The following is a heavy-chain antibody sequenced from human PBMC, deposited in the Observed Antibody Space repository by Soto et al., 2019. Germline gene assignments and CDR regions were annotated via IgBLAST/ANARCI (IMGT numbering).Heavy chain of an antibody. CDR3: ARGDSTDCSNGVCSFFYNHDMDV. D-gene: IGHD2-8*01. V-gene: IGHV1-2*04. J-gene: IGHJ6*02. Sequence: RASVKVSCKASGYSFTDYHLHWVRQAPGQGLEWLGRINPKSGGTSTAQKFQGWVTMTTDTSISTASMELTRLTSDDTAIYYCARGDSTDCSNGVCSFFYNHDMDVWGQGTTVTVSS. CDR2: INPKSGGT. CDR1: GYSFTDYH.